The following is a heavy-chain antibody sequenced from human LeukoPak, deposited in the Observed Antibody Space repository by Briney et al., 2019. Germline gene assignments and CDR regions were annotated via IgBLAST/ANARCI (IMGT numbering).Heavy chain of an antibody. D-gene: IGHD1-26*01. Sequence: PSETLSLTCAVYGGSFSGYYWSWIRQPPGKGLEWIGEINHSGSTNYNPSLKSRVTISVDTSKNQFSLKLSSVTAADTAVYYCACHSGSYPSDYWGQGTLVTVSS. CDR1: GGSFSGYY. J-gene: IGHJ4*02. CDR3: ACHSGSYPSDY. CDR2: INHSGST. V-gene: IGHV4-34*01.